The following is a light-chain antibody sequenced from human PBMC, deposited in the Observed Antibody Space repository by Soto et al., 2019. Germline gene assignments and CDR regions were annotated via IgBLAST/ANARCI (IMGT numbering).Light chain of an antibody. Sequence: EIVLTQSPGTLSLSPGERATLSCRASQSVSNNYLAWYQQKPGQAPRLLIYGASNRASGIPDRFSGSGSGTEFTLTITRLEPEDSAVYFCQHYGYSQWTFGQGTKVDIK. CDR2: GAS. V-gene: IGKV3-20*01. CDR1: QSVSNNY. CDR3: QHYGYSQWT. J-gene: IGKJ1*01.